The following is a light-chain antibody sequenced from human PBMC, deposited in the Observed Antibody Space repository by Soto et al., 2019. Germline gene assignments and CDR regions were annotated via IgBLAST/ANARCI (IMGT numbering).Light chain of an antibody. Sequence: QSALTQVASVSGSPGQSIPISCTATSSDVGGHDYVSWYLQHPGKAPKLLIYEVSKRPSGVPDRFSGSKSGNTASLTVSGLQAEDEADEYCSSYAGSNNFWVFGGGTKLPV. CDR3: SSYAGSNNFWV. J-gene: IGLJ3*02. V-gene: IGLV2-8*01. CDR2: EVS. CDR1: SSDVGGHDY.